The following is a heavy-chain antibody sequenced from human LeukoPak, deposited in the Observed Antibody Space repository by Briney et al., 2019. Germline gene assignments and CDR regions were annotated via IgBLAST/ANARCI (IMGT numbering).Heavy chain of an antibody. Sequence: GRSLRLSCAAPGFNFSSYGMHWVRQAPGKGLEWVALISYDGSNKYYADSVKGRFTISRDNSKNTLYLQMNSLRAEDTAVYYCAKDKAGFLDYWGXXTLVTXSS. CDR1: GFNFSSYG. CDR2: ISYDGSNK. CDR3: AKDKAGFLDY. V-gene: IGHV3-30*18. J-gene: IGHJ4*01. D-gene: IGHD6-25*01.